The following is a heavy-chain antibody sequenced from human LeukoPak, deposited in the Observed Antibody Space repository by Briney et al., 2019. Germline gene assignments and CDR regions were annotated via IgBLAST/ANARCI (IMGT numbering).Heavy chain of an antibody. V-gene: IGHV1-18*01. CDR2: ISAYNGNT. J-gene: IGHJ6*03. Sequence: GASVKVSCKAPGYTFTSYGISWVREAPGQGLEWMGWISAYNGNTDYAQKLQGRVTMTTDTSTTTAYMELRSLRSDDTAVYYCAREERYYYGSGSPLYMDVWGKGTTVTISS. D-gene: IGHD3-10*01. CDR3: AREERYYYGSGSPLYMDV. CDR1: GYTFTSYG.